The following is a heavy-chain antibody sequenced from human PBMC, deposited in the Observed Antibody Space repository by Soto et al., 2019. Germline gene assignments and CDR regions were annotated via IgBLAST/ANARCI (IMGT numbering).Heavy chain of an antibody. CDR1: GGSISSGGYY. CDR2: IYYSGST. D-gene: IGHD2-15*01. Sequence: ASETLSLTCTVSGGSISSGGYYWSWIRQHPGKGLEWIGYIYYSGSTYYNPSLKSRVTISVDTSKNQFSLKLSSVTAADTAVYYCASIVVVAATVNNWFDPWGQGTLVTVSS. CDR3: ASIVVVAATVNNWFDP. V-gene: IGHV4-31*03. J-gene: IGHJ5*02.